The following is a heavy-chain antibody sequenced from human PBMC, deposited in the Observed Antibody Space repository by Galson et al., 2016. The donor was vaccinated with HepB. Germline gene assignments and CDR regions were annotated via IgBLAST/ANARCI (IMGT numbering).Heavy chain of an antibody. CDR1: GVSVTHFY. D-gene: IGHD1-1*01. V-gene: IGHV4-4*07. Sequence: ETLSLTCTVSGVSVTHFYWSWLRQPAGKGLEWIGRIFSSGGSIYNPSLRSRVTMSVDTSKNQFSLKLKPVTAADTAVYYCAREQLGRPSWFDPWGQGTLVIVSS. J-gene: IGHJ5*02. CDR2: IFSSGGS. CDR3: AREQLGRPSWFDP.